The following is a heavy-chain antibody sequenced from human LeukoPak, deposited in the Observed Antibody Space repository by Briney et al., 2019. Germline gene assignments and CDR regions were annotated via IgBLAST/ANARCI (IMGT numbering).Heavy chain of an antibody. V-gene: IGHV1-45*02. CDR3: ARSAAAGTGGVDY. J-gene: IGHJ4*02. Sequence: ASVKVSCKASGYTFTYRCLHWVRQAPGQALECMGRITPFNGNTKSAQRFQDRVTITRDRSMSTAYMGLSSLRSEDTAVYYCARSAAAGTGGVDYWGQGTLVTVSS. CDR2: ITPFNGNT. CDR1: GYTFTYRC. D-gene: IGHD6-13*01.